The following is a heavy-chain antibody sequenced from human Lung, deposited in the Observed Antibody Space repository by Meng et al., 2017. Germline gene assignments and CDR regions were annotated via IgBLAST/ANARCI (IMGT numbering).Heavy chain of an antibody. CDR2: ITGGGGNT. J-gene: IGHJ4*02. D-gene: IGHD6-6*01. CDR3: AKARTGMFTEYFDF. CDR1: GLTFNNFA. Sequence: GESLKISCVASGLTFNNFAMNWVRQVPGKGLEWGAAITGGGGNTYYADSLKGRFTISRDNSENTLHLQMTSLRAEDTATYFCAKARTGMFTEYFDFWGRGTLVTVSS. V-gene: IGHV3-23*01.